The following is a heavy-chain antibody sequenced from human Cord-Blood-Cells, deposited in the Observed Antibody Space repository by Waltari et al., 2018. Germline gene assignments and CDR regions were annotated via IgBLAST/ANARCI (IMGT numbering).Heavy chain of an antibody. Sequence: EVQLVESGGGLVKPGGSLRLSCAASGFTFSNAWMSWVRQAPGKGLEWVGRIKSKTDGGTTDYGAPVKGRFTISRDDSKNTLYLQMNSLKTEDTAVYYCTTRWLQLGAHFDYWGQGTLVTVSS. CDR3: TTRWLQLGAHFDY. CDR2: IKSKTDGGTT. CDR1: GFTFSNAW. D-gene: IGHD5-12*01. V-gene: IGHV3-15*01. J-gene: IGHJ4*02.